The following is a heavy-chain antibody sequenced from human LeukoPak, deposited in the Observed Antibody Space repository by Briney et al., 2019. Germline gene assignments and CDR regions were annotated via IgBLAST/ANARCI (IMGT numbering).Heavy chain of an antibody. CDR1: GGSISSYY. D-gene: IGHD5-18*01. J-gene: IGHJ4*02. Sequence: SSETLSLTCTVSGGSISSYYWSWIRQPPGKGLEWIGYIYYSGNTNYNPSPRSRVTISVDTSKNQFSLKLKSVTAADTAVYYCARQGRRGYSYGLDYWGQGTLVTVAS. CDR3: ARQGRRGYSYGLDY. V-gene: IGHV4-59*08. CDR2: IYYSGNT.